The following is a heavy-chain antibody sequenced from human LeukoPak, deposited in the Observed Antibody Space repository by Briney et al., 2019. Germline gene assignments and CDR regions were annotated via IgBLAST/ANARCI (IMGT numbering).Heavy chain of an antibody. Sequence: SGPTLVNPTQTLTLTCTFSGFSLSPSGMCVSWVRQPPGEALEWLARIDWDDDKYYSTSLKTRLTTSKDTSKNQVVLTMTNMDPVDTATYYCARSPAGSADWRFDPWGQGTLVTVSS. J-gene: IGHJ5*02. CDR2: IDWDDDK. V-gene: IGHV2-70*11. D-gene: IGHD2-21*01. CDR3: ARSPAGSADWRFDP. CDR1: GFSLSPSGMC.